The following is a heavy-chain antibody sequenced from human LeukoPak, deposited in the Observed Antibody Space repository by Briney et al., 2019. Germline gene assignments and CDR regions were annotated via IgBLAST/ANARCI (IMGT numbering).Heavy chain of an antibody. Sequence: GASVKVSCKASGYTFTSYGISWVRQAPGQGLEWMGWISAYNGNTNYAQKLQGRVTMTTDTSTSTAYMELRSLRSDDTAVYYCARDDSLELTPKYYYYMDVWGKGTTVTVSS. CDR2: ISAYNGNT. J-gene: IGHJ6*03. V-gene: IGHV1-18*01. D-gene: IGHD1-7*01. CDR1: GYTFTSYG. CDR3: ARDDSLELTPKYYYYMDV.